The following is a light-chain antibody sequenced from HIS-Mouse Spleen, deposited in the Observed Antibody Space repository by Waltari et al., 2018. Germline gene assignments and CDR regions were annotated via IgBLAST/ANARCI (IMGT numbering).Light chain of an antibody. J-gene: IGKJ1*01. CDR1: QGISSY. CDR2: AES. CDR3: QQLNSYPPT. V-gene: IGKV1-9*01. Sequence: DIQLTQSPSFLSASVGDRVTITCRASQGISSYLAWYQQKQGKAPKLLSNAESTLQSGVPSRFSGSGSGTEFTLTISSLQPEDFATYYCQQLNSYPPTFGQGTKVEIK.